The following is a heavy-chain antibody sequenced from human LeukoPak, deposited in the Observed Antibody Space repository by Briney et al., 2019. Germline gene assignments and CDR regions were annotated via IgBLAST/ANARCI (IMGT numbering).Heavy chain of an antibody. CDR3: ARVVVYDFWSGYYTSSWFDP. CDR2: IYYSGST. Sequence: SETLSLTCTVSGGSISSGGYYWSWIRQHPGKGLEWIGYIYYSGSTYYNPSLKSRVTISVDTSKNQFSLKLSSVTAADTAVYYCARVVVYDFWSGYYTSSWFDPWGQGTLVTVSS. CDR1: GGSISSGGYY. D-gene: IGHD3-3*01. J-gene: IGHJ5*02. V-gene: IGHV4-31*03.